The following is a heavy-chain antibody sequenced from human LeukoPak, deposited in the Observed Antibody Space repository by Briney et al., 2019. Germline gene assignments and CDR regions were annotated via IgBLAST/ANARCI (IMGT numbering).Heavy chain of an antibody. CDR1: GGSISSSNYY. Sequence: SETLSPTCTVSGGSISSSNYYWGWIRQPPGKGLEWIGSIYYSGSTYYNSSLKSRVTISVDTSKNQFSLKLTSVTAADTAVYYCARHEGRNRGNMVIVPAAIINWGQGTLVTVSS. CDR2: IYYSGST. V-gene: IGHV4-39*01. CDR3: ARHEGRNRGNMVIVPAAIIN. J-gene: IGHJ4*02. D-gene: IGHD2-2*02.